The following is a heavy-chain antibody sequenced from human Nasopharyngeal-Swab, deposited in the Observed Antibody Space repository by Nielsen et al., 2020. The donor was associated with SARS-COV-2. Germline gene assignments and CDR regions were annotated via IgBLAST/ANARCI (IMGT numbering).Heavy chain of an antibody. J-gene: IGHJ4*02. D-gene: IGHD6-19*01. CDR3: ARDGSGYSSGWYSVHFDY. Sequence: GESLKISCAASGFTFSDYYMSWIRQAPGKGPEWVSYISSSGSTIYYADSVKGRFTISRDNAKNSLYLQMNSLRAEDTAVYYCARDGSGYSSGWYSVHFDYWGQGTLVTVSS. CDR2: ISSSGSTI. V-gene: IGHV3-11*01. CDR1: GFTFSDYY.